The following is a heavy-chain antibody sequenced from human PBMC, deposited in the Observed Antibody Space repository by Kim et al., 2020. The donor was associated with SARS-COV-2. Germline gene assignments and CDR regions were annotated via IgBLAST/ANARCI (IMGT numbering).Heavy chain of an antibody. V-gene: IGHV6-1*01. CDR2: TYYMSRWYN. Sequence: SQTLSLTCAISGDSLSSNSAAWNWIRQSPSRGLEWLGRTYYMSRWYNDYAVSVKSRITISPDTSKNQFSLQLNSVTPRDTAVYYCARASFTCVSTTCIPDDAFDIWGQGTMVTVSS. J-gene: IGHJ3*02. CDR1: GDSLSSNSAA. CDR3: ARASFTCVSTTCIPDDAFDI. D-gene: IGHD2-2*01.